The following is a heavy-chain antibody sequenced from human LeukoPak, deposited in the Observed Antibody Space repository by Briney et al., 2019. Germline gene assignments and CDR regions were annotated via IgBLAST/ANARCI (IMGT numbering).Heavy chain of an antibody. D-gene: IGHD2-2*01. CDR1: GGSMSSTSYY. Sequence: SSETLSLTCIVSGGSMSSTSYYWGWIRQPPGKGLEWIGNIYYSGSTSYNPSLKSRVSISVDMSKSQFSLRLSSVTAADTAVYYCARIGDCSSTSCYRDNWGQGTLVTVSS. CDR2: IYYSGST. J-gene: IGHJ4*02. CDR3: ARIGDCSSTSCYRDN. V-gene: IGHV4-39*07.